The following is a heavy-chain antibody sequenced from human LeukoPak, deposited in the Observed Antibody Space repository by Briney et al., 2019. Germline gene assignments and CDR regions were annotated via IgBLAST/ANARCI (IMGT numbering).Heavy chain of an antibody. CDR2: ISSSSSYI. D-gene: IGHD2/OR15-2a*01. J-gene: IGHJ4*02. V-gene: IGHV3-21*01. Sequence: GGSLRLSCAASGFTFSSYSMNWVRQAPGKGLEWVSSISSSSSYIYYADSVKGRFTISRDNAKNSLYLQMNSLRAEDTAVYYCARVSPGYYANYFDYWGQGTLVTVSS. CDR3: ARVSPGYYANYFDY. CDR1: GFTFSSYS.